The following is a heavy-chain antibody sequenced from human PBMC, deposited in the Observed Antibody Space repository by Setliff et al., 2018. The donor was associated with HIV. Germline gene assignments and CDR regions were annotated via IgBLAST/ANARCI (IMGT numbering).Heavy chain of an antibody. CDR1: GDSIKSSTYH. D-gene: IGHD3-16*01. V-gene: IGHV4-39*07. CDR2: IAYSGST. Sequence: SETLSLTCNVSGDSIKSSTYHWGWIRQSSGKGLEWIGSIAYSGSTSYSPSLKSRVTISVDTSNNQFSLRLRSVTAADTAVYYCARLGHTFGGPGYWGQGTLVTVSS. CDR3: ARLGHTFGGPGY. J-gene: IGHJ4*02.